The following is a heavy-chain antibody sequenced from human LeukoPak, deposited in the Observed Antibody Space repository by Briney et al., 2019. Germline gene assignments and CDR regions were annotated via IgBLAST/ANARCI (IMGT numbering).Heavy chain of an antibody. V-gene: IGHV4-34*01. J-gene: IGHJ5*02. CDR3: ARGGRIVVVVAARRYNWFDP. CDR1: GGSFSGYY. Sequence: PSETLSLACAVYGGSFSGYYWSWIRQPPGKGLEWIGEINHSGSTNYNPSLKSRVTISVDTSKNHFSLKLSSVTAADTAVYYCARGGRIVVVVAARRYNWFDPWGQGTLVTVSS. D-gene: IGHD2-15*01. CDR2: INHSGST.